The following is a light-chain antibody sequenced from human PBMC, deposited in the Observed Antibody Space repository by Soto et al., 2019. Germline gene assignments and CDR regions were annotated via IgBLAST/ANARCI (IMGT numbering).Light chain of an antibody. CDR1: SSDVGGYNY. J-gene: IGLJ2*01. Sequence: QSALTQPASVSGSPGQSITISCTGTSSDVGGYNYVSWYQQHPGKAPKLMIYDVSNRPSGVSNRFSGSKSGNTASLTISGLQAEDDADYYCSSYTSSSTLVFAGGTKLPVL. V-gene: IGLV2-14*01. CDR2: DVS. CDR3: SSYTSSSTLV.